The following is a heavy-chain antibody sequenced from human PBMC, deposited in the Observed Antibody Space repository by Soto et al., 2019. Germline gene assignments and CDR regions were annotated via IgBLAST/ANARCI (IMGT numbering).Heavy chain of an antibody. CDR3: ATPGGFGMDV. CDR1: GYNFATHW. D-gene: IGHD5-12*01. CDR2: IFPGDAET. J-gene: IGHJ6*02. Sequence: PWESLKISCQGSGYNFATHWIGWVRHKAGKGLEWMGIIFPGDAETRYSPSFQGHITISADKSISIAYLRWSSLKASDTGMYYCATPGGFGMDVWGQGTTVTVSS. V-gene: IGHV5-51*01.